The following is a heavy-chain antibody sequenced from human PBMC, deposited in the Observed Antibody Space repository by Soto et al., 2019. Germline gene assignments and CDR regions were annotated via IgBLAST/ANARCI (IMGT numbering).Heavy chain of an antibody. CDR2: MTPKSGYT. D-gene: IGHD1-20*01. J-gene: IGHJ4*02. V-gene: IGHV1-8*02. CDR1: GYTFTDYD. CDR3: TRSLYNTGDLDH. Sequence: QVQLMQSGAEVRKPGASVKVSCKASGYTFTDYDINWVRQATGQGLEWLGWMTPKSGYTGYAQKFQGRVTLTRDTSRGTAYLALSSLTSEDTAVYYCTRSLYNTGDLDHLGQGPLVTVSS.